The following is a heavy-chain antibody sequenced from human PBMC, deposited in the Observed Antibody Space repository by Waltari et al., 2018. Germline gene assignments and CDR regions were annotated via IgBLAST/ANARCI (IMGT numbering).Heavy chain of an antibody. CDR1: GFNFSNAW. D-gene: IGHD3-22*01. J-gene: IGHJ4*02. V-gene: IGHV3-15*01. Sequence: EVQLVESGGGLVKPGGSLRLSCAASGFNFSNAWMSWVRQAPGKGRELFCRIKSKTDGGTTDYASPVKGRFTISRDDSKNTLYLQMNSLKTEDTAVYYCTTLGPEIDFDYWGQGTLVTVSS. CDR3: TTLGPEIDFDY. CDR2: IKSKTDGGTT.